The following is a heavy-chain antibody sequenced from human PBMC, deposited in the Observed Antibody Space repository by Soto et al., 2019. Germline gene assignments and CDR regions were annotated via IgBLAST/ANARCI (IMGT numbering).Heavy chain of an antibody. Sequence: PSETLSLTFAVSGGSISSTTYYWAWIRQRPGKGLEFVATIYYSCASYYNLVLKSRLTISIETSKQKFSMRLRSVTAADTALYYCERYDDTSNRHYFHHWGQGT. CDR2: IYYSCAS. CDR3: ERYDDTSNRHYFHH. D-gene: IGHD3-22*01. CDR1: GGSISSTTYY. V-gene: IGHV4-39*01. J-gene: IGHJ1*01.